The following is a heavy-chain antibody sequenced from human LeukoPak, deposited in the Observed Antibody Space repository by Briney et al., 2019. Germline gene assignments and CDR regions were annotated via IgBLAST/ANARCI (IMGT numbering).Heavy chain of an antibody. Sequence: GGSLRLSCAASGFTFSSYGMHWVRQAPGKGLEWVAVIWYDGSNKYYADSVKGRFTISRDNSKNTLYLQMNSLRAEDTAVYYCARDGPDYDYVWGSYRAPPPLDYWGRGTLVTVSS. V-gene: IGHV3-33*01. CDR2: IWYDGSNK. D-gene: IGHD3-16*02. J-gene: IGHJ4*02. CDR1: GFTFSSYG. CDR3: ARDGPDYDYVWGSYRAPPPLDY.